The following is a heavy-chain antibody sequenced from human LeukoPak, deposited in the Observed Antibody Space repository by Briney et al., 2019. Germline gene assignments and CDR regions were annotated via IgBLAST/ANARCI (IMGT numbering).Heavy chain of an antibody. CDR3: ARVGNIMGTIMP. CDR2: IYYNRIT. CDR1: GDYNSSNKYF. D-gene: IGHD1-14*01. V-gene: IGHV4-39*07. Sequence: SETLSLTYSVSGDYNSSNKYFGPGIRQPPGKGVEWIGYIYYNRITSVPPSLKNRVTMSIDTSRNQFSLTLRSVAAADTAMYSCARVGNIMGTIMPWGQGALVTISS. J-gene: IGHJ5*02.